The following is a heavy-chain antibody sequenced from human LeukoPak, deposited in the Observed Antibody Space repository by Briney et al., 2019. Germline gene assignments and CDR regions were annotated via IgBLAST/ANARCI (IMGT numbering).Heavy chain of an antibody. V-gene: IGHV1-3*01. D-gene: IGHD2-2*02. Sequence: ASGKLSCKASGYPVSASAIHWVRQAPGQRLGWMGWFSVGSGDTKYSTSLQGRVTITSETSASTVCMELRSVRSEDTAVYYCARDLGYTLSYWGQGTPVTVSS. J-gene: IGHJ4*02. CDR1: GYPVSASA. CDR2: FSVGSGDT. CDR3: ARDLGYTLSY.